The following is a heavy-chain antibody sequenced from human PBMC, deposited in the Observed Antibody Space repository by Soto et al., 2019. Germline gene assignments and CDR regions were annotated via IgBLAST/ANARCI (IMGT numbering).Heavy chain of an antibody. CDR3: ARKGYSSGWYWFDP. CDR1: GGSFSGYY. Sequence: NPSETLSLTCAVYGGSFSGYYWSWIRQPPGKGLEWIGEINHSGSTNYNPSLKSRVTISVDTSKNQFSLKLSSVTAADTAVYYCARKGYSSGWYWFDPWGQGTLVTVSS. J-gene: IGHJ5*02. D-gene: IGHD6-19*01. V-gene: IGHV4-34*01. CDR2: INHSGST.